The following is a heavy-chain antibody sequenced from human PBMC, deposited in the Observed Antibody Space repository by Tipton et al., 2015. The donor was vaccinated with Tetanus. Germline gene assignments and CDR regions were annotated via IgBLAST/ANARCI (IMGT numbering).Heavy chain of an antibody. V-gene: IGHV3-21*01. CDR1: GFNFRTYS. D-gene: IGHD2-21*02. CDR3: ARGMAEASNCGGDCYSDY. CDR2: ISSSSRYI. Sequence: GSLRLSCAASGFNFRTYSMNWVRQAPGEGLEWVSSISSSSRYIYYADSVKGRFTISRDNAKNSLYLQMISLRAEDTAVYSCARGMAEASNCGGDCYSDYWGQGTLVTVSS. J-gene: IGHJ4*02.